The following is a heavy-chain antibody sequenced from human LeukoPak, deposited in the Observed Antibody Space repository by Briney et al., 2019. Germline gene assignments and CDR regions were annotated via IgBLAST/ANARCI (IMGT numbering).Heavy chain of an antibody. Sequence: GGSLRLSCAASGFTFSSFVMSWVRQAPRKGLEWVSTISGSGGSTYYADSVKGRFTISRVNSKSTLSLQMNGLRADDTAIYYCAKVTYYFGSGTYHFPDYWGQGILVTVSS. V-gene: IGHV3-23*01. CDR3: AKVTYYFGSGTYHFPDY. CDR1: GFTFSSFV. CDR2: ISGSGGST. J-gene: IGHJ4*02. D-gene: IGHD3-10*01.